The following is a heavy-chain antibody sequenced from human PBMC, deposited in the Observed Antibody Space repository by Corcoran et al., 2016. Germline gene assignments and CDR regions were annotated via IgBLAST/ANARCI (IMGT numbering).Heavy chain of an antibody. CDR3: ARDQEPAAGNNWFDP. J-gene: IGHJ5*02. CDR2: SIPIFGTA. D-gene: IGHD6-13*01. CDR1: GGTFSSYA. Sequence: QVQLVQSGAEVKKPGSSVKVSCKASGGTFSSYAISWVRQAPGQGLAWMGGSIPIFGTANYAQKFQGRVTIPADKSTSTAYMELSSLRSEDTAVYYCARDQEPAAGNNWFDPWGQGTLVTVSS. V-gene: IGHV1-69*06.